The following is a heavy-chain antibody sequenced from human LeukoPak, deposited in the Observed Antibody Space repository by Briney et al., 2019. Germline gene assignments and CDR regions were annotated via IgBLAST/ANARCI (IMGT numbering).Heavy chain of an antibody. Sequence: PSETLSLTCTVSGGSISSSSYYWGWIRQPPGKGLEWIGSIYYSGSTYYNPSLKSRVTISVGTSKNQFSLKLSSVTAADTAVYYCARITFVVEGYGMDVWGQGTTVTVSS. CDR3: ARITFVVEGYGMDV. CDR2: IYYSGST. D-gene: IGHD2-21*01. J-gene: IGHJ6*02. CDR1: GGSISSSSYY. V-gene: IGHV4-39*07.